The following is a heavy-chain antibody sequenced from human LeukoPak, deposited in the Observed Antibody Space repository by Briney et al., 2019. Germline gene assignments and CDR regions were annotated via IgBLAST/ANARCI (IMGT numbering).Heavy chain of an antibody. CDR2: FDPESGET. J-gene: IGHJ3*02. Sequence: ASVKVSCKVSGHSLTKLSIHWVRQAPGKGLEWMGGFDPESGETMYAQKFQGRVTMTEDTSIDTAYMELSSLRSDDTAVYFCATRLNVIIVIRFGAFDIWGQGTKVTVSS. D-gene: IGHD3-22*01. V-gene: IGHV1-24*01. CDR3: ATRLNVIIVIRFGAFDI. CDR1: GHSLTKLS.